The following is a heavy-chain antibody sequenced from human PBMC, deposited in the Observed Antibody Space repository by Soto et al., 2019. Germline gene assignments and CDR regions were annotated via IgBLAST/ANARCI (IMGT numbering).Heavy chain of an antibody. J-gene: IGHJ4*02. D-gene: IGHD3-10*01. CDR3: TVWGSGNDFGAA. V-gene: IGHV3-72*01. Sequence: EVQLVESGGGLVQPGGSRGLSCAASGFTFSDPYMDWVGQAPGKGLEWVGRSKNKADSYTTEYAESVKGRFTISRDGSKNSLFLQMNSLKTEDTAVYYCTVWGSGNDFGAAWGQGILVTVSS. CDR2: SKNKADSYTT. CDR1: GFTFSDPY.